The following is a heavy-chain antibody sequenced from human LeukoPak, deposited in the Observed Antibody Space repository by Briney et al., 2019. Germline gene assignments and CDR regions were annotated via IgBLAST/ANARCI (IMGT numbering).Heavy chain of an antibody. CDR1: GFTFSSYW. J-gene: IGHJ4*02. CDR3: ARNNQADDY. CDR2: INPGGSSI. Sequence: GGSLRLLCAASGFTFSSYWMHWVRHVPGRGLVWVARINPGGSSITYADSVKGRFTISRDNAKNTLYLQMDSLRAEDTGLYYCARNNQADDYWGQGTLVTVSS. D-gene: IGHD1/OR15-1a*01. V-gene: IGHV3-74*01.